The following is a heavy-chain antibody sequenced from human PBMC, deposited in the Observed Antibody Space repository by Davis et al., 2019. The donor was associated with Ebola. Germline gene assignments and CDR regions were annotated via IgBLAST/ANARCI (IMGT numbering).Heavy chain of an antibody. V-gene: IGHV3-74*01. J-gene: IGHJ4*02. CDR1: GFTFSSYW. Sequence: GESLKISCAASGFTFSSYWMHWVRQAPGKGVVWVSRINSDGSSTSYADSVKGRFTISRDNAKNTLYLQMNSLRAEDTAVYYCARWGVTTDYWGQGTLVTVSS. CDR3: ARWGVTTDY. D-gene: IGHD4-11*01. CDR2: INSDGSST.